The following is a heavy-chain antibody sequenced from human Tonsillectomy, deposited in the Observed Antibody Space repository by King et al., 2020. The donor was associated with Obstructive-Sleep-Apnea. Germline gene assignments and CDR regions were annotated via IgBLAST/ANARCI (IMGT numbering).Heavy chain of an antibody. V-gene: IGHV4-4*07. CDR1: GGSISSYS. D-gene: IGHD3-9*01. Sequence: QLQESGPGLVKPSETLPLTCTVSGGSISSYSWAWIRQPAGEGLEWIGRMFTSGSTNCNPSLKSRVTMSVDTSKNQFSLKLSSVTAADTAVYYCARDVPYDWLVPYYYYGMDVWGQGTTVTVSS. CDR3: ARDVPYDWLVPYYYYGMDV. CDR2: MFTSGST. J-gene: IGHJ6*02.